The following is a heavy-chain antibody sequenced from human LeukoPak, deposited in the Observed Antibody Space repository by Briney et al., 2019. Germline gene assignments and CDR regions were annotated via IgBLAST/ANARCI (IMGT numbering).Heavy chain of an antibody. Sequence: GGSLRLSCAASGFTFSSYEMNWVRQAPGKGLEWVSYISSSGSTIYYADSVKGRFTISRDNAKNSLYLQMNSLRAEDTAVYYCASKSGWFGELLSAFDIWGRGTMVTVSS. CDR2: ISSSGSTI. CDR3: ASKSGWFGELLSAFDI. J-gene: IGHJ3*02. CDR1: GFTFSSYE. V-gene: IGHV3-48*03. D-gene: IGHD3-10*01.